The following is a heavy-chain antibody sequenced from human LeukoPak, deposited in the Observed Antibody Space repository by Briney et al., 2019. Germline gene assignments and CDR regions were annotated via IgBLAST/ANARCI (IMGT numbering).Heavy chain of an antibody. CDR1: GASIISGNYF. D-gene: IGHD3-10*01. CDR2: WHHSGIT. J-gene: IGHJ4*02. CDR3: ARQYEF. V-gene: IGHV4-39*01. Sequence: SETLSLTCSVSGASIISGNYFWGWVRQPPGKRLEWIGSWHHSGITDYNPSLKSRVTIVADTSKNQFSLKLASVAAADSGVYLCARQYEFWGQGTLVTVSS.